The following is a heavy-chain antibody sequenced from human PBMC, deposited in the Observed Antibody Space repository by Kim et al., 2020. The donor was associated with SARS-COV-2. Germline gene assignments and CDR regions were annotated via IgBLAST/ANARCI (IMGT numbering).Heavy chain of an antibody. CDR1: GFPFSSYA. J-gene: IGHJ1*01. Sequence: GGSLRLSCAASGFPFSSYAMSWVRQAPGKGLEWVSSICGSCGNTYYADSVKGRFTISRDNPSNTVYLQMNSLSADDTAVHYCAREGGKVLAAYYRNDWGQGTRVSV. D-gene: IGHD3-10*01. CDR3: AREGGKVLAAYYRND. V-gene: IGHV3-23*01. CDR2: ICGSCGNT.